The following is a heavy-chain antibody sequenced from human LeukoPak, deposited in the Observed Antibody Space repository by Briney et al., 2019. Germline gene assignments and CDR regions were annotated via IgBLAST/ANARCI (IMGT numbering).Heavy chain of an antibody. D-gene: IGHD1-7*01. J-gene: IGHJ4*02. CDR3: ARDQALNGNYDVFDY. CDR2: IYTSGSA. V-gene: IGHV4-4*07. CDR1: GGSISSSY. Sequence: PSETLSLTCTVSGGSISSSYWSWIRQPAGKGLEWIGRIYTSGSANYNPSLKSRITMSVDTSKNQFSLKLSSVTAADTAVYYCARDQALNGNYDVFDYWGQGTLVTVSS.